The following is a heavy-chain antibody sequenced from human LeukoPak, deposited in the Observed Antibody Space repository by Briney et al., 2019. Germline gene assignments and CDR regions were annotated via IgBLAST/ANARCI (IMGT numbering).Heavy chain of an antibody. Sequence: GGSLRVSCAASGFTFRSSWMHWVRQAPGKGLVWVSRINGDGSSTSYADSVKGRFTISRDNAKNTLSLEMNSLRAEDTAVYYCGREGDTAVAGSLVYWGQGILVTVSS. D-gene: IGHD6-19*01. CDR2: INGDGSST. J-gene: IGHJ4*02. CDR1: GFTFRSSW. CDR3: GREGDTAVAGSLVY. V-gene: IGHV3-74*01.